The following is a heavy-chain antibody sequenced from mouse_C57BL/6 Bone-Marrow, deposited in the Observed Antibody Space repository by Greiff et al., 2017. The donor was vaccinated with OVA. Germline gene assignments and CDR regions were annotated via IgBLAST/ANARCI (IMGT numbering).Heavy chain of an antibody. CDR1: GYTFTSYW. CDR2: IDPSDSAT. D-gene: IGHD2-5*01. V-gene: IGHV1-52*01. CDR3: ARMGNYYSNPWFAY. J-gene: IGHJ3*01. Sequence: QVQLQQPGAELVRPGSSVQLSCKASGYTFTSYWMHWVKQRPIPGLEWIGNIDPSDSATHYNQQFKDKSTLTVDKSSSKAYMQLSSLTSEDSAVYYCARMGNYYSNPWFAYWGQGTLVTVSA.